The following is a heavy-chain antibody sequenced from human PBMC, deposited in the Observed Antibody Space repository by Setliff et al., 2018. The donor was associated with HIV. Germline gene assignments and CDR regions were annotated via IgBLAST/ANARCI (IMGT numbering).Heavy chain of an antibody. D-gene: IGHD6-19*01. CDR1: GGSISSGDYY. CDR3: ARGMAVRNIDY. J-gene: IGHJ4*02. Sequence: SETLSLTCTVSGGSISSGDYYWSWIRQPPGKGLEWIGYIYYSGSTYYNPSLKSRVTISVDTSKNQFSLKLSSVTAADTAVYYCARGMAVRNIDYWGQGTLVTVSS. V-gene: IGHV4-30-4*08. CDR2: IYYSGST.